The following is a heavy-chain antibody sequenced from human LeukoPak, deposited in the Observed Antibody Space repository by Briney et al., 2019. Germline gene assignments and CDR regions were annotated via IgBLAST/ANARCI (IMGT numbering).Heavy chain of an antibody. D-gene: IGHD1-26*01. CDR3: ARLGSYLSAFDI. V-gene: IGHV4-38-2*01. J-gene: IGHJ3*02. CDR1: VYSISSGYY. CDR2: IYHSGST. Sequence: SETLSLTCAVSVYSISSGYYWGWIRQPPGKGLEWIGSIYHSGSTYYNPSLKSRVTISVDTSKNQFSLKLSSVTAADTAVYYCARLGSYLSAFDIWGQGTMVTVSS.